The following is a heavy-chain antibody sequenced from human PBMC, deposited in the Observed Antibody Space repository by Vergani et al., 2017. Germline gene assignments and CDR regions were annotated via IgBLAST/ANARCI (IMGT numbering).Heavy chain of an antibody. D-gene: IGHD2-21*01. Sequence: EVQLVQSGPEVKKPGDSLTISCQGFGFSFSSSWIGWVRQRPGKGLEWMGIIYPGDSETRYSPAFQGQVTISADRSKSTTFLKWSSLKASDTAVYYCARRQYVHSWVVSWFDPWGQGTQLTVSS. CDR3: ARRQYVHSWVVSWFDP. J-gene: IGHJ5*02. V-gene: IGHV5-51*01. CDR2: IYPGDSET. CDR1: GFSFSSSW.